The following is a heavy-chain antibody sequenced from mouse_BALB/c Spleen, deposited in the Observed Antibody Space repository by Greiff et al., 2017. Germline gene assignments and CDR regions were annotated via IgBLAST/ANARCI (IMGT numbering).Heavy chain of an antibody. D-gene: IGHD2-14*01. J-gene: IGHJ4*01. CDR3: ARSYYRYDEGYYAMDY. CDR1: GYTFTDYN. CDR2: IYPYNGGT. V-gene: IGHV1S29*02. Sequence: EVKLQESGPELVKPGASVKISCKASGYTFTDYNMHWVKQSHGKSLEWIGYIYPYNGGTGYNQKFKSKATLTVDNSSSTAYMELRSLTSEDSAVYYCARSYYRYDEGYYAMDYWGQGTSVTVSS.